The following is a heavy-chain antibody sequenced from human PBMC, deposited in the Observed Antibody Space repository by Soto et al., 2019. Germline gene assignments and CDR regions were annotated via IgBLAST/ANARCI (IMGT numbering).Heavy chain of an antibody. Sequence: PSETLSLTCAVSGGSISSGDYYWSWIRQPPGKGLEWIGYIYYSGSTYYNPSLKSRVTISVGTSKNQFSLKLSSVTAADTAVYYCARGRDSSGYVFDYWGQGTLVTVSS. D-gene: IGHD3-22*01. V-gene: IGHV4-30-4*01. J-gene: IGHJ4*02. CDR3: ARGRDSSGYVFDY. CDR2: IYYSGST. CDR1: GGSISSGDYY.